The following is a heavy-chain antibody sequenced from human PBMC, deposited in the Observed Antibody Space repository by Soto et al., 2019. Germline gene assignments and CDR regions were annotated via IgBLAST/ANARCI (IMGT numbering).Heavy chain of an antibody. CDR3: ARHAYYYDSSGYYFFDY. J-gene: IGHJ4*02. CDR1: GGSISRSSYY. V-gene: IGHV4-39*01. D-gene: IGHD3-22*01. CDR2: IYYSGIT. Sequence: PSETRSRTWTVSGGSISRSSYYWVWIRQPPGKGLEWIGSIYYSGITYYNPSLKSRVTISVDTSKNQFSLKLSSVTAADTAVYYCARHAYYYDSSGYYFFDYWGQGTLVTVSS.